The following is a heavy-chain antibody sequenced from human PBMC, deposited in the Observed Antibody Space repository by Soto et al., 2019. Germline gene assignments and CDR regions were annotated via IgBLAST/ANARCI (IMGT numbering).Heavy chain of an antibody. CDR3: ASGGYCSTGKCSAFDY. CDR1: GFTFSSYV. D-gene: IGHD2-8*01. Sequence: EVQLLESGGGLLQPGGSLRLSCAASGFTFSSYVMNWVRQAPGEGLEWVSTVSGGGDGTYYADSVKGRFTISRDDSKNTLYLQMNSLRADDTAVYFCASGGYCSTGKCSAFDYWGQGTLVTVSS. CDR2: VSGGGDGT. V-gene: IGHV3-23*01. J-gene: IGHJ4*02.